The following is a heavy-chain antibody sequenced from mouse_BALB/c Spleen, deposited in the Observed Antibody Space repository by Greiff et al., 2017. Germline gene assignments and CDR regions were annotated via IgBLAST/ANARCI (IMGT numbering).Heavy chain of an antibody. V-gene: IGHV3-6*02. J-gene: IGHJ4*01. D-gene: IGHD3-1*01. CDR3: ARASSRYVWAMDY. Sequence: EVKLQESGPGLVKPSQSLSLTCSVTGYSITSGYYWNWIRQFPGNKLEWMGYISYDGSNNYNPSLKNRISITRDTSKNQFFLKLNSVTTEDTATYYCARASSRYVWAMDYWGQGTSVTVSS. CDR2: ISYDGSN. CDR1: GYSITSGYY.